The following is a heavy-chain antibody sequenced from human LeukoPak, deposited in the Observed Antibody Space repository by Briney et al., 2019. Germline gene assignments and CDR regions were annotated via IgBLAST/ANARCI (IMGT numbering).Heavy chain of an antibody. V-gene: IGHV3-11*04. CDR2: ISHSGSTI. J-gene: IGHJ4*01. CDR3: ATYGSGSGTFFDS. D-gene: IGHD3-10*01. Sequence: GGSLRLTCAASGYMFSDYYMSWICQAPEKGLERLSYISHSGSTIYYADSVKGRFTISRDNAKNSLYLQMNGLRAEDTALYYCATYGSGSGTFFDSWGQGTLVTVSS. CDR1: GYMFSDYY.